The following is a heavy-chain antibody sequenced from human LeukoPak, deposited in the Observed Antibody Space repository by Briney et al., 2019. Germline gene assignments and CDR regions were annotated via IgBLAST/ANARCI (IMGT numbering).Heavy chain of an antibody. CDR2: INQAGSDK. V-gene: IGHV3-7*01. CDR3: GRGDPDY. Sequence: GGSLRLSCEVSGFSFTSYWMNWVRQPQGKGMEWVANINQAGSDKYYVDSVKGRFTISRDNARNSLYLQMNSLRAEDTAVYYCGRGDPDYWGQGTLVTVSS. CDR1: GFSFTSYW. J-gene: IGHJ4*02.